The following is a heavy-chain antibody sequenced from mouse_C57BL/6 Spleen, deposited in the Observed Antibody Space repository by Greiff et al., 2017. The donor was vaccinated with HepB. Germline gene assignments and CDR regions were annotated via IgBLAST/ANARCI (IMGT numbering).Heavy chain of an antibody. CDR1: GYTFTDYE. CDR3: TTSPVGGFAY. CDR2: IDPETGGT. J-gene: IGHJ3*01. V-gene: IGHV1-15*01. D-gene: IGHD3-3*01. Sequence: QVQLQQSGAELVRPGASVTLSCKASGYTFTDYEMHWVKQTPVHGLEWIGAIDPETGGTAYNQKFKGKAILTADKSSSTAYMELRSLTSEDSAVYYCTTSPVGGFAYWGQGTLVTVSA.